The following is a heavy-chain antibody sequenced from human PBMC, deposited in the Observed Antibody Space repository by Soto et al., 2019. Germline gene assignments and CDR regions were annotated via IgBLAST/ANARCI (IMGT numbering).Heavy chain of an antibody. D-gene: IGHD1-7*01. V-gene: IGHV3-30*18. Sequence: QVQLVESGGGVVQPGRSLRLSCAASGFTFSSYGMHWVRQAPGKGLEWVALISYDGSNKYYADSVKGRFTISRDNSKNRRYLQMNSLRAEDTAVYYCAKDLSGITESPDYWGQGTLVTVSS. CDR2: ISYDGSNK. J-gene: IGHJ4*02. CDR1: GFTFSSYG. CDR3: AKDLSGITESPDY.